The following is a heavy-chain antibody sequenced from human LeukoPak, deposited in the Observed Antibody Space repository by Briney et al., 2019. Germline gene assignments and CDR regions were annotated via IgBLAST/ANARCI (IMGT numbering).Heavy chain of an antibody. D-gene: IGHD2/OR15-2a*01. CDR2: INYDGTCT. CDR1: GFTFGSYW. Sequence: GGSLRLSCVASGFTFGSYWMHWVRQAPGKGPVWVSRINYDGTCTTYADSVKGRFTVSRDNGKKTVSLQINSLRPDDTAVYYCAREANTAFDYWGQGTLVTVSS. V-gene: IGHV3-74*01. CDR3: AREANTAFDY. J-gene: IGHJ4*02.